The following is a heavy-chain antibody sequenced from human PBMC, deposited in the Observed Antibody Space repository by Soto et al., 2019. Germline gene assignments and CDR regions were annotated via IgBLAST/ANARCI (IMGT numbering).Heavy chain of an antibody. D-gene: IGHD3-3*01. V-gene: IGHV1-8*01. J-gene: IGHJ6*04. CDR2: MNPNSGNT. CDR3: ARAISIFGVVAGMDV. CDR1: GYTFTSYD. Sequence: APVKVSCKASGYTFTSYDINWVRQATGQGLEWMGWMNPNSGNTGYAQKFQGRVTMTRNTSISTAYMELSSLRSEDTAVYYCARAISIFGVVAGMDVWGKGTTVTSPQ.